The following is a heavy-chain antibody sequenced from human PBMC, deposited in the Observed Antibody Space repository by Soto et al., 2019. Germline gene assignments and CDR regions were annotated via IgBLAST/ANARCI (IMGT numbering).Heavy chain of an antibody. V-gene: IGHV3-30-3*01. CDR2: ISYDGSNK. CDR1: GFTFSSYA. CDR3: ARDPGVYYDSSGSIDY. Sequence: VGSLRLSCAASGFTFSSYAMHWVRQAPGKGLEWVAVISYDGSNKYYADSVKGRFTISRDNSKNTLYLQMNSLRAEDTAVYYCARDPGVYYDSSGSIDYWGQGTLVTVSS. D-gene: IGHD3-22*01. J-gene: IGHJ4*02.